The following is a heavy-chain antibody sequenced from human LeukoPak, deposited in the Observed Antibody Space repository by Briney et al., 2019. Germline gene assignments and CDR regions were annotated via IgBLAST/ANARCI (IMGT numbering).Heavy chain of an antibody. V-gene: IGHV3-23*01. CDR2: ISGPGGST. D-gene: IGHD2-21*01. CDR3: AKDSWSFHDAFDI. Sequence: GGSLRLSCSASGFTFINYAMSWVRQAPGKGLEWVSGISGPGGSTYYADSVKGRFTISRDNSKNTLYLQMNSLRAEDTALYYCAKDSWSFHDAFDIWGQGTMVTASS. J-gene: IGHJ3*02. CDR1: GFTFINYA.